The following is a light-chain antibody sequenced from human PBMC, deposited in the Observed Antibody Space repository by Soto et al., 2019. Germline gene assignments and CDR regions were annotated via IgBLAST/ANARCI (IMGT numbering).Light chain of an antibody. CDR3: SSYTSSSTLSTYV. V-gene: IGLV2-14*03. Sequence: QSVLTQPASVSGSPGQSITISCTGTSSDVGGYNYVSWYQHHPGKAPKLMIYDVSNRPSGVSNRFSGSKSGNTASLIISGLQAEDEADFYCSSYTSSSTLSTYVFGTGTNVNVL. CDR1: SSDVGGYNY. J-gene: IGLJ1*01. CDR2: DVS.